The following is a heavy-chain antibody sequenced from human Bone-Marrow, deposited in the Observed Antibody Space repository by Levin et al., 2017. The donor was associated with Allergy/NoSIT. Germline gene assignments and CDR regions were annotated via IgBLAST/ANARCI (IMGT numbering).Heavy chain of an antibody. J-gene: IGHJ6*02. CDR2: IDYSGSG. CDR3: ARWAHRGDYYYYNGLDV. Sequence: KPSETLSLTCTVSTGSIISGDYFWSWFRQTPGKGLEWIGYIDYSGSGRYNPSLNSRGTISVGTSMNQFSLRLISVTAADTAVYFCARWAHRGDYYYYNGLDVWGQGTTVTVSS. CDR1: TGSIISGDYF. V-gene: IGHV4-30-4*01.